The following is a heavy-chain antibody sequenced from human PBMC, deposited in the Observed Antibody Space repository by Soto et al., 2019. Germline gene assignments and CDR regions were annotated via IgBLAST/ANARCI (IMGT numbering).Heavy chain of an antibody. CDR1: GGSISSGGYY. D-gene: IGHD6-13*01. CDR2: IYYSGST. V-gene: IGHV4-31*03. Sequence: SETLSLTCTVSGGSISSGGYYWSWIRQHPGKGLEWIGYIYYSGSTYYNPSLKSRVTISVDTSKNQFSLKLSSVTAADTAVYYCARAAAGYNDAFDIWGQGTMVTVSS. CDR3: ARAAAGYNDAFDI. J-gene: IGHJ3*02.